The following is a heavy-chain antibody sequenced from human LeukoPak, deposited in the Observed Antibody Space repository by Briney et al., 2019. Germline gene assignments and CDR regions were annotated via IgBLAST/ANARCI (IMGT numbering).Heavy chain of an antibody. Sequence: GGSLRLSCAASGFTFSSYGMHWVHQAPGKGLEWVAFIRYDGGKKYYADSVKGRFTISRDNSKNTLYLQMNSLRAEDTAVYYCAKDKTWSGYGPAANWFDPWGQGTLVTVSS. V-gene: IGHV3-30*02. CDR2: IRYDGGKK. J-gene: IGHJ5*02. CDR3: AKDKTWSGYGPAANWFDP. CDR1: GFTFSSYG. D-gene: IGHD3-3*01.